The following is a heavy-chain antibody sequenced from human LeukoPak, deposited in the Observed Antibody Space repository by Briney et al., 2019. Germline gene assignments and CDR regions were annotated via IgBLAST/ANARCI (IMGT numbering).Heavy chain of an antibody. CDR2: ISTSGST. V-gene: IGHV4-61*02. J-gene: IGHJ4*02. CDR3: ARDGDGYNGFFDY. D-gene: IGHD5-24*01. Sequence: SETLSLTCSVSGGSISSGSYYWSWIRQPAGQGLEWIGRISTSGSTNYNPSLKSRVTTSVDTPKNQFSLKMSSVTAADTAVYYCARDGDGYNGFFDYWGQGTLVTVSS. CDR1: GGSISSGSYY.